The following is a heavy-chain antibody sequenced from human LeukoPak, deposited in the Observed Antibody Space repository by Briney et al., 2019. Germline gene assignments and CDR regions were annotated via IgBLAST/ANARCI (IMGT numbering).Heavy chain of an antibody. D-gene: IGHD4-17*01. CDR1: GGSISSYY. CDR3: ATYGDYAEIY. V-gene: IGHV4-59*12. Sequence: ASETLSLTCTVSGGSISSYYWSWIRQPPGKGLEWIGYIYYSGSTNYNPSLKSRVTISVDTSKNQFSLKLSSVTAADTAVYYCATYGDYAEIYWGQGTLVTVSS. CDR2: IYYSGST. J-gene: IGHJ4*02.